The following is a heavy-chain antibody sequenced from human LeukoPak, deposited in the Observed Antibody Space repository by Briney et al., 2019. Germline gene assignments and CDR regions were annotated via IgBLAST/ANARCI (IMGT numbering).Heavy chain of an antibody. D-gene: IGHD3-9*01. CDR3: ARENAADGGYFDWLYAFDI. CDR1: GYTFTGYY. J-gene: IGHJ3*02. V-gene: IGHV1-2*02. Sequence: ASVKVSCKASGYTFTGYYMHWVRQAPGQGLEWMGWINPNSGGTNYAQKFQGRVTMTRDTSISTAYMELSRLRSDDTAVYYCARENAADGGYFDWLYAFDIWGQGTMVTVSS. CDR2: INPNSGGT.